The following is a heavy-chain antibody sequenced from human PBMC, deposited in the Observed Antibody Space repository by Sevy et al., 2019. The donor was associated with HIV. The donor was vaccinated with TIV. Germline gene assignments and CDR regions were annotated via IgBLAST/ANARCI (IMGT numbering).Heavy chain of an antibody. CDR1: GFTFYNSA. Sequence: GGSLRLSCAAPGFTFYNSALSWVRQAPGKGLEWVSTISVSGGSTYYADSVKGRFTISRDNSKNTLYLQMNSLRADDTAVYYCAKRWGSGYWGQGTLVTVSS. V-gene: IGHV3-23*01. D-gene: IGHD3-10*01. CDR3: AKRWGSGY. CDR2: ISVSGGST. J-gene: IGHJ4*02.